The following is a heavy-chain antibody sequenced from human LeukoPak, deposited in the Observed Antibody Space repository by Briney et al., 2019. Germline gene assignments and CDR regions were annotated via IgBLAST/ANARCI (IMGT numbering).Heavy chain of an antibody. CDR3: ARMGDSSGTDAFDI. V-gene: IGHV3-21*01. Sequence: GGSLRLSCAASGFTFSSYRMNWVRQAPGKGLGWVSSISSTSSYIYYADSVKGRFTISRDNAKNSLYLQMNSLRAEDTAVYYCARMGDSSGTDAFDIWGQGTMVTVSS. CDR2: ISSTSSYI. D-gene: IGHD3-22*01. CDR1: GFTFSSYR. J-gene: IGHJ3*02.